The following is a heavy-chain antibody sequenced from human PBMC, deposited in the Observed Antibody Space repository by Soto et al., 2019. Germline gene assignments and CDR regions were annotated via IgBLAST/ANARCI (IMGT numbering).Heavy chain of an antibody. J-gene: IGHJ6*02. V-gene: IGHV3-15*07. CDR1: GFTFSNAW. CDR2: IKMKSEGATT. Sequence: EVKLVESGGGLVTPGGSLRLSCAASGFTFSNAWMNWVRQAPGKGLEWVGLIKMKSEGATTHYAAPVNGRFTISRDDSKKSLYLQMSSLKTEDTAVYYCPTLGSHYFYHNVDVWGQGTTVTVSS. CDR3: PTLGSHYFYHNVDV.